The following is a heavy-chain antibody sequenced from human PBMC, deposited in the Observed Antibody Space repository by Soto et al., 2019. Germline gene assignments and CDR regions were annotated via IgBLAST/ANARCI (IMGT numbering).Heavy chain of an antibody. Sequence: SETLSLTCAVYGGSFSGYYWSWIRQPPGKGLEWIGEINHSGSTNYNPSLKSRVTISVDTSKNQFSLKLSSVTAADTAVYYCAKGRRQLVRRWFDPWGQGTLVTVSS. V-gene: IGHV4-34*01. D-gene: IGHD6-13*01. CDR3: AKGRRQLVRRWFDP. CDR1: GGSFSGYY. CDR2: INHSGST. J-gene: IGHJ5*02.